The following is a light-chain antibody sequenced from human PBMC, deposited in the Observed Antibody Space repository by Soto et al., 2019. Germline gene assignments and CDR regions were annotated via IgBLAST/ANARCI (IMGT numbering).Light chain of an antibody. V-gene: IGLV1-47*01. CDR3: CSYAGSYSYV. Sequence: QSVLTQPPSASGTPGQRVSISCSGSASNVGSTYVFWYQQLPGAAPALLIYRNNQRPSGVSDRFSGSKSGNTASLTISGLQAEDEADYYCCSYAGSYSYVFGTGTKLTVL. J-gene: IGLJ1*01. CDR2: RNN. CDR1: ASNVGSTY.